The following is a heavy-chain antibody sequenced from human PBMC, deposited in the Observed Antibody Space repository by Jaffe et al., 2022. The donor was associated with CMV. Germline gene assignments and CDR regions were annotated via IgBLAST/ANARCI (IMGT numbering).Heavy chain of an antibody. CDR2: FDPEDGET. Sequence: QVQLVQSGAEVKKPGASVKVSCKVSGYTLTELSMHWVRQAPGKGLEWMGGFDPEDGETIYAQKFQGRVTMTEDTSTDTAYMELSSLRSEDTAVYYCATEIRQDIVVVPAAPVMVKSNAFDIWGQGTMVTVSS. J-gene: IGHJ3*02. V-gene: IGHV1-24*01. CDR3: ATEIRQDIVVVPAAPVMVKSNAFDI. CDR1: GYTLTELS. D-gene: IGHD2-2*01.